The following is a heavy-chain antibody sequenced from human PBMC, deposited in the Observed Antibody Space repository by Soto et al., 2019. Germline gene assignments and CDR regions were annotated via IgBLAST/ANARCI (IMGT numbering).Heavy chain of an antibody. D-gene: IGHD2-21*02. J-gene: IGHJ4*01. CDR3: ERACVVVTAPHY. V-gene: IGHV1-3*05. CDR2: TNDGNGNT. Sequence: QVQLVQSGAEEKKPGASVKVSCKASGYTFTSYAMHWVRQAPGQRLEWMGWTNDGNGNTKYSHKFQGRVTITGDRTANTRYLELTMLCSGATAVYYCERACVVVTAPHYWCHGTLVTVSS. CDR1: GYTFTSYA.